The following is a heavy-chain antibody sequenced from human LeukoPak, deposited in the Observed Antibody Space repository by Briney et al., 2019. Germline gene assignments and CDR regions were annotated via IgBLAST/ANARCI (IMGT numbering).Heavy chain of an antibody. J-gene: IGHJ5*02. CDR2: IYYSGST. V-gene: IGHV4-31*03. CDR1: SGSISSGGYY. Sequence: SQTLSLTCTVSSGSISSGGYYWSWIRQHPGKGLEWIGYIYYSGSTYYNPSLKSRVTISVDTSKNQFSLKLSSMTAADTAVYYCARSSASGGWYGYNWFDPWGQGTLVTVSS. CDR3: ARSSASGGWYGYNWFDP. D-gene: IGHD6-19*01.